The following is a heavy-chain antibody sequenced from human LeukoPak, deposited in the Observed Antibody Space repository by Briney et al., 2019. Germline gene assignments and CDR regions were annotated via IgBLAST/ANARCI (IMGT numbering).Heavy chain of an antibody. CDR3: ARVLHFDWLLYH. V-gene: IGHV3-21*01. CDR1: GFTFSSYG. D-gene: IGHD3-9*01. CDR2: ISSSSSYI. Sequence: PGRSLRLSCAASGFTFSSYGMHWVRQAPGKGLEWVSSISSSSSYIYYADSVKGRFTISRDNAKNSLYLQMNSLRAEDTAVYYCARVLHFDWLLYHWGQGTLVTVSS. J-gene: IGHJ5*02.